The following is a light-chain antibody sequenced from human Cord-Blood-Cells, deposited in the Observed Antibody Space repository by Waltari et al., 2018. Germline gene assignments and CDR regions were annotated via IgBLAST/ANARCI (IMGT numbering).Light chain of an antibody. Sequence: DIQMTQSPSSLSASVGDRVTITCRASQSISSYLNWYQQKPGKAPKLLIYAASSLQSGVPSRFSGSGSGTDCTLTISSLQPEDFATYYWQQSYSTPPWTFGQGTKVEIK. CDR3: QQSYSTPPWT. V-gene: IGKV1-39*01. CDR2: AAS. CDR1: QSISSY. J-gene: IGKJ1*01.